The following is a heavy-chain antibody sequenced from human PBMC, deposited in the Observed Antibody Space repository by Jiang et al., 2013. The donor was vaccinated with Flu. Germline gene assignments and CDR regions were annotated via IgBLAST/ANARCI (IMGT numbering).Heavy chain of an antibody. CDR1: GFSLSTSGMC. CDR3: ARASSSIAARRGVYFDY. V-gene: IGHV2-70*01. CDR2: IDWDDDK. Sequence: PTQTLTLTCTFSGFSLSTSGMCVSWIRQPPGKVLEWLALIDWDDDKYYSTSLKTRLTISKDTSKNQVVLTMTNMDPVDTATYYCARASSSIAARRGVYFDYWGQGTLVTVSS. J-gene: IGHJ4*02. D-gene: IGHD6-6*01.